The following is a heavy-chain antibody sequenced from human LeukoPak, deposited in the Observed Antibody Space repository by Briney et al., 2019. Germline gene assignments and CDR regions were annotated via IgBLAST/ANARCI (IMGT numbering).Heavy chain of an antibody. J-gene: IGHJ3*02. CDR3: AKVLIADSYYDSTGAHDGFDM. CDR1: GFTFSAYS. V-gene: IGHV3-21*06. Sequence: GGSLRLSCAVSGFTFSAYSMNWVRHAPGKGLEWLSSISSSSRYINYADSVKGRLTISRDNAKNSVFLQMNSLRAEDTAVYYCAKVLIADSYYDSTGAHDGFDMWGQGTMVTVSS. CDR2: ISSSSRYI. D-gene: IGHD3-22*01.